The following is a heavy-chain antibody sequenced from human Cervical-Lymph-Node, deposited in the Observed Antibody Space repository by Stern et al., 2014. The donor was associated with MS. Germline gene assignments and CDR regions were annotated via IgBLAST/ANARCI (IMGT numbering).Heavy chain of an antibody. CDR2: INPSGGST. CDR3: ARDMGWVGATNGPDY. J-gene: IGHJ4*02. D-gene: IGHD1-26*01. V-gene: IGHV1-46*01. CDR1: GYTFTSYY. Sequence: VQLVQSGAEVKKPGASVKVSCKASGYTFTSYYMHCVRQAPGQGLEWMGIINPSGGSTTYAQKFQGRVTMTRDTSTSTVYMELSSLRSEDTAVYYCARDMGWVGATNGPDYWGQGTLVTVSS.